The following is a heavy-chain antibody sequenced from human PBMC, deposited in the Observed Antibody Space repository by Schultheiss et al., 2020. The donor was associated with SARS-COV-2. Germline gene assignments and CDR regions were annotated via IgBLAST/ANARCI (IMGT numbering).Heavy chain of an antibody. CDR1: GYSFTSYW. V-gene: IGHV5-51*01. J-gene: IGHJ5*02. CDR2: IYPGDSDT. Sequence: GESLKISCKGSGYSFTSYWIGWVRQMPGKGLEWMGIIYPGDSDTRYSPSFQGQVTISADKSISTAYLQWSSLKASDTAMYYCARQFFSPIAARHNWFDPWGQGTLVTVAS. CDR3: ARQFFSPIAARHNWFDP. D-gene: IGHD6-6*01.